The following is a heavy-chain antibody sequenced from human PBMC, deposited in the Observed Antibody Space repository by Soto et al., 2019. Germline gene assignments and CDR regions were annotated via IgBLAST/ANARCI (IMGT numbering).Heavy chain of an antibody. J-gene: IGHJ6*02. CDR2: ISYDGSNK. D-gene: IGHD6-19*01. V-gene: IGHV3-30-3*01. CDR3: AREAVDSSGWYYYYYGMDV. Sequence: QVQLVESGGGVVQPGRSLRLSCAASGFTFSSYAMHWFRQAPGKGLEWVAVISYDGSNKYYADSVKGRFTISRDNSKNTLYLQMNSLRAEDTAVYYCAREAVDSSGWYYYYYGMDVWGQGTTVTVSS. CDR1: GFTFSSYA.